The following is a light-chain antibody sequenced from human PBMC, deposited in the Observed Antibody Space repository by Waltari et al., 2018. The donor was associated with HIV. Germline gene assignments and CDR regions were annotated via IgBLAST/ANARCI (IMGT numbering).Light chain of an antibody. V-gene: IGLV1-36*01. CDR1: SNNVGPYA. J-gene: IGLJ2*01. Sequence: QSALTQEVSVSGTVGQKVTLSCPGHSNNVGPYAVGWYQQISHGAPTTVMFGDSLPSGIPDRFSGSKSGTTASLTISGLQPEDDADYYCSTWDYSLSAPLFGGGTKLTVL. CDR3: STWDYSLSAPL. CDR2: GDS.